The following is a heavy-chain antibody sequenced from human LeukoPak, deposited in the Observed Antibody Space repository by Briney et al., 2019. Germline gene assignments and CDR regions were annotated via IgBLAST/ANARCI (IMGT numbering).Heavy chain of an antibody. D-gene: IGHD3-10*01. CDR2: ISYDGSNK. V-gene: IGHV3-30-3*01. CDR1: GFTFSSYA. Sequence: GGSLRLSCAASGFTFSSYAMHWVRQAPGKGVEWVAVISYDGSNKYYADSVKGRFTISRDNSKNTLYLQMNSLRAEDTAVYYCARVPDYYGRGGYFDYWGQGTLVTVSS. CDR3: ARVPDYYGRGGYFDY. J-gene: IGHJ4*02.